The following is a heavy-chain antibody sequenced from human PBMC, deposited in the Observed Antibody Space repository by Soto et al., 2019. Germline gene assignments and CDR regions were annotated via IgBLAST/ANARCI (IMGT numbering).Heavy chain of an antibody. V-gene: IGHV4-30-4*01. CDR1: GGSISSGDYS. CDR2: IYYSEST. J-gene: IGHJ3*02. CDR3: VRHLYYYDNSGYFDAFDI. Sequence: SETLSLTCTVSGGSISSGDYSWSWIRQPPGKGLEWIGYIYYSESTYYNPSLKSRVTISVDTSKNQFSLKLNSVTAADTAVYYCVRHLYYYDNSGYFDAFDIWGQGTMVTVSS. D-gene: IGHD3-22*01.